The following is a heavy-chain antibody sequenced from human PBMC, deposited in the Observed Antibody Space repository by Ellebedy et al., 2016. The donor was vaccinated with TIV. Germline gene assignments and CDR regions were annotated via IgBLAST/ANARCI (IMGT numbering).Heavy chain of an antibody. D-gene: IGHD2-2*01. CDR3: AKLFFTYHSKYFDP. V-gene: IGHV3-23*01. CDR1: GFTFTNYA. CDR2: ISGSGGNT. Sequence: GESLKISXAASGFTFTNYAMTWVRQAPGKGLEWVSAISGSGGNTYYADSVKGRFTISRDNSKNTLYLQMNGLRAEDTAVFYCAKLFFTYHSKYFDPWGQGALVAVSS. J-gene: IGHJ5*02.